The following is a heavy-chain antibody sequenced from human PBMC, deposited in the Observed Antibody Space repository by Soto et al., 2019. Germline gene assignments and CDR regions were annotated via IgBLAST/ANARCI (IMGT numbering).Heavy chain of an antibody. CDR1: GGSFSAYY. V-gene: IGHV4-34*01. D-gene: IGHD6-6*01. Sequence: SETLSLTCAVYGGSFSAYYWSWIRQPPGKGLEWIGEINHSGGTSYNPSLKSRVTISVDRSKNQFSLKLSSVTAADTAVYYCAREAGYSSSSYGFDPWGQGTLVTVSS. J-gene: IGHJ5*02. CDR3: AREAGYSSSSYGFDP. CDR2: INHSGGT.